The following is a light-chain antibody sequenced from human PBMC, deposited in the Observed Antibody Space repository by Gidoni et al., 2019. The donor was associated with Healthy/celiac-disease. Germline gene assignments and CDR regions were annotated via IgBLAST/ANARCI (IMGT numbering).Light chain of an antibody. V-gene: IGKV1-8*01. CDR2: AAS. J-gene: IGKJ2*01. CDR3: QQYYSYPVT. CDR1: QGISSY. Sequence: AIRITHSPSSLSASTGDRVTITCRASQGISSYLAWYQQKPGKAPKLLIYAASTLQSGVPSRFSGSGSGTDFTLTISCLQSEDFATYYCQQYYSYPVTFGQGTKLEIK.